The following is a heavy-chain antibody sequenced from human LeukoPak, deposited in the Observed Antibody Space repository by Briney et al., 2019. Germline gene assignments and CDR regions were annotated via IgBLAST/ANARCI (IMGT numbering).Heavy chain of an antibody. CDR1: GFTFSSYS. J-gene: IGHJ5*02. CDR3: ARGLEGMVRGVPNWFDP. V-gene: IGHV3-21*01. CDR2: ISSSSSYI. D-gene: IGHD3-10*01. Sequence: KPGGSLRLSCAASGFTFSSYSMNWVRQAPGKGLEWVSSISSSSSYIYYADSVKGRFTISRDNAKNSLYLQMNSLRAEDTAVYYCARGLEGMVRGVPNWFDPWGQGTLVTVSS.